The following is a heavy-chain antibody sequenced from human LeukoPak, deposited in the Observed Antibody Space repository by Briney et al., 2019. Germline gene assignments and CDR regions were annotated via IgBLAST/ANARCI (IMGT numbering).Heavy chain of an antibody. CDR1: GFTFSSYG. Sequence: QPGGSLRLSCAASGFTFSSYGMHWVSQAPGKGLEWVAVISYDGSNKYYADSVKGRFTISRDNSKNTLYLQMNSLKTEDTAVYYCTTDPMRYCSGGSCYSFVYYYYGMDVWGQGTTVTVSS. CDR2: ISYDGSNK. V-gene: IGHV3-30*03. D-gene: IGHD2-15*01. CDR3: TTDPMRYCSGGSCYSFVYYYYGMDV. J-gene: IGHJ6*02.